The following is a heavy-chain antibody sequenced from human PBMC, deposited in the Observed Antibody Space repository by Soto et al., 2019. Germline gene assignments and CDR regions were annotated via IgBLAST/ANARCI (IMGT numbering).Heavy chain of an antibody. CDR3: AGRYCTNGVCYTNYYYYIDV. D-gene: IGHD2-8*01. J-gene: IGHJ6*03. CDR2: ITTSGGNT. CDR1: GFTFDDYT. Sequence: HPGGSLRLSCAASGFTFDDYTMHWVRQAPGKGLEWVSTITTSGGNTYYADSVQGRFTISRDNSKNTLYLQMNSLRAEDTAVYYCAGRYCTNGVCYTNYYYYIDVWGKGTTVTVSS. V-gene: IGHV3-23*01.